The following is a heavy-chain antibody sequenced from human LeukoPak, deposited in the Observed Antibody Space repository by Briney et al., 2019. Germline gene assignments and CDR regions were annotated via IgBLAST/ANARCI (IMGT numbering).Heavy chain of an antibody. V-gene: IGHV4-59*01. Sequence: SETLSLTCTVSGGSISSYYWSWIRQPPGKGLEWIGYIYYSGSTNYNPSLKSRVTISVDTSKNLFSLKLSSVTAADTAVYYCARGIVLMVYASWGQGTLVTVSS. CDR3: ARGIVLMVYAS. CDR1: GGSISSYY. J-gene: IGHJ5*02. D-gene: IGHD2-8*01. CDR2: IYYSGST.